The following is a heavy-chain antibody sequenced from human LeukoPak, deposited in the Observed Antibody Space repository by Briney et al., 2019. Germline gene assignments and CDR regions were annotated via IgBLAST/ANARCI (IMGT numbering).Heavy chain of an antibody. CDR1: GCGFTSYW. D-gene: IGHD3-9*01. CDR2: IDPSDSYT. Sequence: PGEALQISCKGSGCGFTSYWISWGRRMPGKGVEWMGRIDPSDSYTNYSPSFQGHVTISADKSISTAFLQWSSLKASDTAIYYCARPILTGYYSDAFDIWGQGTMVTVSS. CDR3: ARPILTGYYSDAFDI. J-gene: IGHJ3*02. V-gene: IGHV5-10-1*01.